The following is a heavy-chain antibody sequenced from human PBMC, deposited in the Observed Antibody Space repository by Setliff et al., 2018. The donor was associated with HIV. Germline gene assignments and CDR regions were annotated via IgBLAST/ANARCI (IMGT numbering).Heavy chain of an antibody. V-gene: IGHV4-31*03. J-gene: IGHJ4*01. CDR3: ARACYGSGLR. D-gene: IGHD3-10*01. CDR2: IYNTAST. CDR1: GGSISSGGFY. Sequence: SETLSLTCTVTGGSISSGGFYGTWIRQHPGKGLEWIGYIYNTASTYHSPSREGRVTISIYTSNNQFSLKLDTVTPEDTAVYYCARACYGSGLRWGHGTMVTVSS.